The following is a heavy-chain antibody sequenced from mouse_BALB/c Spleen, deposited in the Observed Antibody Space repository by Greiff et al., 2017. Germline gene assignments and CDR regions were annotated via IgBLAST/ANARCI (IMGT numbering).Heavy chain of an antibody. CDR2: ISNGGGST. Sequence: EVKLMESGGGLVQPGGSLKLSCAASGFTFSSYTMSWVRQTPEKRLEWVAYISNGGGSTYYPDTVKGRFTISRDNAKNTLYLQMSSLKSEDTAMYYCAKSPRQLGLRPAMDYWGQGTSVTVSS. D-gene: IGHD3-2*01. CDR1: GFTFSSYT. J-gene: IGHJ4*01. CDR3: AKSPRQLGLRPAMDY. V-gene: IGHV5-12-2*01.